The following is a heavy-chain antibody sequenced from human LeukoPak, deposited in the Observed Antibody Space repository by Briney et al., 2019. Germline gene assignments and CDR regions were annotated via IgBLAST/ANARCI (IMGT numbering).Heavy chain of an antibody. CDR1: LDSTTSNF. Sequence: SETLSLTCTVSLDSTTSNFWSWVRQPPGKGLEWIGEIHRSGSPNYNPSLQSRVTISIDRSRNQIALELSSVTAADTAVYYCARHRQAAGEYCFDYWGQGTLVTVSS. CDR2: IHRSGSP. V-gene: IGHV4-4*02. D-gene: IGHD6-13*01. J-gene: IGHJ4*02. CDR3: ARHRQAAGEYCFDY.